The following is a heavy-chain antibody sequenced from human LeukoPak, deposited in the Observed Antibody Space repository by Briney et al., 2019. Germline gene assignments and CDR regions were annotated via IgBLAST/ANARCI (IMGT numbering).Heavy chain of an antibody. CDR1: GGSFSGYS. CDR3: ASITLVNRGA. D-gene: IGHD3-10*01. Sequence: SETLSLTCAVYGGSFSGYSWSWIRQPPGKGLEWIGEINHSGSTNYNPSLKSRVTISVDTSKNQFSLKLSSVTAADTAVYYCASITLVNRGAWGQGTLVTVSS. J-gene: IGHJ5*02. CDR2: INHSGST. V-gene: IGHV4-34*01.